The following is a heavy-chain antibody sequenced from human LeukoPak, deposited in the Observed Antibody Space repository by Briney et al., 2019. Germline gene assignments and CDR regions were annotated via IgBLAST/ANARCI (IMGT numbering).Heavy chain of an antibody. D-gene: IGHD3-3*01. V-gene: IGHV1-2*02. CDR2: INPNSGGT. J-gene: IGHJ6*02. CDR3: ARDHPPAIFGVVISYGMDV. CDR1: GYTFTGYY. Sequence: GASVKVSCKASGYTFTGYYMHWVRQAPGQGLEWMGWINPNSGGTNYAQKFQGRVTMTRDTSISTAYMELSRLRSDDTAVYYCARDHPPAIFGVVISYGMDVWGQGTTVTVSS.